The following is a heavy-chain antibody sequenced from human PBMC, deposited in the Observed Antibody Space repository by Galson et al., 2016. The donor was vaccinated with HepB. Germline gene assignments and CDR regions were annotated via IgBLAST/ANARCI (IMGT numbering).Heavy chain of an antibody. CDR1: GYTFSSNK. CDR3: ARAYSSSLGYSAMDV. V-gene: IGHV1-46*01. D-gene: IGHD6-6*01. Sequence: SVKVSCKASGYTFSSNKLRWVRQAPGQGLELMGTINPRDGDTDCAQKFRGRVTMTMDTSTTTIYMELGSLTSDDTALYYCARAYSSSLGYSAMDVWGQGTTVIVSS. CDR2: INPRDGDT. J-gene: IGHJ6*02.